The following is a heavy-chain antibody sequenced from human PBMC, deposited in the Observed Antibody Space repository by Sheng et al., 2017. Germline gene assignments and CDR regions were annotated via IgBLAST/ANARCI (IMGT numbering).Heavy chain of an antibody. CDR3: ARYSGYDSGVFDY. V-gene: IGHV4-34*01. J-gene: IGHJ4*02. CDR2: INHSGST. CDR1: GGSFSGYY. Sequence: QVQLQQWGAGLLKPSETLSLTCAVYGGSFSGYYWSWIRQPPTGRGLEWIGEINHSGSTNYNPSLKSRVTISVDTSKNQFSLKLSSVTAADTAVYYCARYSGYDSGVFDYWGQGTLVTVSS. D-gene: IGHD5-12*01.